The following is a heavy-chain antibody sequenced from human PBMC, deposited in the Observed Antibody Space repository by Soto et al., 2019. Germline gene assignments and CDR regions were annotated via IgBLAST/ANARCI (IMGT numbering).Heavy chain of an antibody. D-gene: IGHD3-9*01. V-gene: IGHV3-20*04. CDR3: ARDPLYDIDGY. Sequence: GGSLRLSCAASGFTFDDYGMSWVRQAPGKGLEWVSGINWNGGSTGYADSVKGRFTISRDNAKNSLYLQMNSLRAEDTALDYCARDPLYDIDGYRGQGTLVTVSS. CDR2: INWNGGST. CDR1: GFTFDDYG. J-gene: IGHJ4*02.